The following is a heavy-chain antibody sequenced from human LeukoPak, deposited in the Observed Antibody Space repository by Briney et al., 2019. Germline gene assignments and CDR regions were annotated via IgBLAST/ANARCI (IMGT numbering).Heavy chain of an antibody. J-gene: IGHJ5*02. CDR3: ARGYGSGSYSA. Sequence: SGTLSLTCTVSGVSTSSGYWSWIRQPAGKGLEWLGRVSTSLTTYYNPSLKSRVTMSLDTSENQFFLKLTSVTAADTAVYYCARGYGSGSYSAWGQGTLVTVSS. V-gene: IGHV4-4*07. CDR1: GVSTSSGY. D-gene: IGHD3-10*01. CDR2: VSTSLTT.